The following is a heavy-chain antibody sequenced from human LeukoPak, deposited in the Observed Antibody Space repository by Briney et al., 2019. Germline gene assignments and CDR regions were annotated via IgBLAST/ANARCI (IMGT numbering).Heavy chain of an antibody. Sequence: GESLKISCKGSGYSFTSYWIGWVRQMPGKGLEWMGIIYPGDSDTRYSPSFQGQVLISVDKSISTAYLQWGNLKATDTALYYCARLPCTGGSCSKTSDYWGQGTLVTVYS. CDR2: IYPGDSDT. CDR3: ARLPCTGGSCSKTSDY. D-gene: IGHD2-15*01. J-gene: IGHJ4*02. CDR1: GYSFTSYW. V-gene: IGHV5-51*01.